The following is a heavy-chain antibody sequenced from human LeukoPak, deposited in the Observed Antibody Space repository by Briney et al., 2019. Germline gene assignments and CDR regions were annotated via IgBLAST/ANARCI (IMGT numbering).Heavy chain of an antibody. CDR3: ARDTYSYGIFDY. CDR2: INPSGGST. D-gene: IGHD5-18*01. J-gene: IGHJ4*02. CDR1: GYTFTSYY. V-gene: IGHV1-46*01. Sequence: GASVKVSCKASGYTFTSYYMHWVRQAPGQGLEWMGIINPSGGSTSYAQKFQGRVTMTRDTSTSTVYMERSSLRSEDTAVYYCARDTYSYGIFDYWGQGTLVTVSS.